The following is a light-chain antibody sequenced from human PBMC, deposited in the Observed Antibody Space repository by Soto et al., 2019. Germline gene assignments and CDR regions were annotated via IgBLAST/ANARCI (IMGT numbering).Light chain of an antibody. CDR1: QGISSY. CDR3: QQYYSSPHT. V-gene: IGKV1-8*01. Sequence: AIRMTQSPSSFSASTGDRVTITCRASQGISSYLAWYQQKPGKAPKLLIYAASTLQSGVPSRFSCSGSGTDFTLTLSCLHSEDFATYYCQQYYSSPHTFGQGTKVEIK. CDR2: AAS. J-gene: IGKJ1*01.